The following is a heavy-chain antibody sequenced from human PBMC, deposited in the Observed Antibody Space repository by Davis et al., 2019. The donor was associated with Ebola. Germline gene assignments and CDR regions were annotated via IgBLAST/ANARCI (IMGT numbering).Heavy chain of an antibody. CDR2: IYPGDSDT. D-gene: IGHD3-22*01. J-gene: IGHJ4*02. CDR3: ARGRTYYYDSSGYYYGYYFDY. CDR1: GYSFTSYW. V-gene: IGHV5-51*01. Sequence: GESLKISCKGSGYSFTSYWIGWVRQMPGKGLEWMGIIYPGDSDTRYSPSFQGQVTISADKSISTAYLQWSSLKASDTAMYYCARGRTYYYDSSGYYYGYYFDYWGQGTLVTVSS.